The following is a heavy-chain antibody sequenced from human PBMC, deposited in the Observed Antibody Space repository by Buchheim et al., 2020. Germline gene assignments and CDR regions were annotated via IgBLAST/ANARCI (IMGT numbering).Heavy chain of an antibody. D-gene: IGHD3-22*01. CDR2: ISSSSRTV. CDR3: ARDLYFYDSSGYYY. Sequence: EVQLVESGGGLVQPGGSLRLSCAASGFTFSSYSMNWVRQAPGKGLEWVSYISSSSRTVYYADSVKGRFTISRDNGKNSLFLQMNSLRAEDTAVYYWARDLYFYDSSGYYYWGQGTL. V-gene: IGHV3-48*01. J-gene: IGHJ4*02. CDR1: GFTFSSYS.